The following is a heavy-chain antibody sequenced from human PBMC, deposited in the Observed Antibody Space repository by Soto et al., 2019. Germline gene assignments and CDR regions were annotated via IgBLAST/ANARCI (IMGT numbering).Heavy chain of an antibody. CDR3: ARGETRLQKPLYYYYYMDV. CDR2: INHSGST. CDR1: GGSFSGYY. J-gene: IGHJ6*03. V-gene: IGHV4-34*01. D-gene: IGHD4-4*01. Sequence: SETLSLTCAVYGGSFSGYYWSWIRQPPGKGLEWIGEINHSGSTNYNPSLKSRVTISVDTSKNQFSLKLSSVTAADTAVYYCARGETRLQKPLYYYYYMDVWGKGTTVTVSS.